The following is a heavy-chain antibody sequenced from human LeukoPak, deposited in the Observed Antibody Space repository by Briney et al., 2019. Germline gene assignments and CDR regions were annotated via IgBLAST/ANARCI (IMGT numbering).Heavy chain of an antibody. V-gene: IGHV3-74*01. CDR3: ARELYITGEQPPDY. Sequence: GGSLRLSCAASGFTFSDYWMQWVRQAPGKGLVWVSRINSDGSDTTYADPVKGRFTISRDNAKNTLELQMNSLRAEDTAVYYCARELYITGEQPPDYWGQGTLVTVSS. CDR1: GFTFSDYW. J-gene: IGHJ4*02. CDR2: INSDGSDT. D-gene: IGHD7-27*01.